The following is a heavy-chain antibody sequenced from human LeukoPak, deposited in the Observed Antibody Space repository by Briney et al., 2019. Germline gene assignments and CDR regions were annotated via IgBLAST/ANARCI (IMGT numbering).Heavy chain of an antibody. D-gene: IGHD6-25*01. V-gene: IGHV3-23*01. CDR1: GFTFSSYW. CDR3: TRMSSGRYFDS. CDR2: ITESGGAT. J-gene: IGHJ4*02. Sequence: GGSLRLSCAASGFTFSSYWMHWVRQAPGKWPEWVSSITESGGATFYADSVRGRFTISRDNSKSTLYLQMNSLRVEDTAVYFCTRMSSGRYFDSWGQGTLVTVSS.